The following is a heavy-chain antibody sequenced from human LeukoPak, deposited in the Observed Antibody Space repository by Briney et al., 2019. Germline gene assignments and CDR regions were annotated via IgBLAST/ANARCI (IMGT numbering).Heavy chain of an antibody. CDR1: GGSFSGYY. V-gene: IGHV4-34*01. J-gene: IGHJ6*03. CDR2: INHSGST. Sequence: SETPSLTCAVYGGSFSGYYWSWIRQPPGKGLEWIGEINHSGSTNYNPSLKSRVAISVDTSKNQFSLKLSSVTAADTAVYYCARGAYNMYSSSSGDTWFGERDYYYYYMDVWGKGTTVTVSS. CDR3: ARGAYNMYSSSSGDTWFGERDYYYYYMDV. D-gene: IGHD6-6*01.